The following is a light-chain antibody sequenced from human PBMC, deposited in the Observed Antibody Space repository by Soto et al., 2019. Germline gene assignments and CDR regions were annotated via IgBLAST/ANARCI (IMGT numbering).Light chain of an antibody. V-gene: IGLV1-51*01. Sequence: QSALTQPPSVSAAPGQKVTISCSGSSSNIGNNYVSWYQQLPGTAPKLLIYDNNKRPSGIPDRFSGSKSGTSATLGITGLQTGDEADYYCGTWDNSLSAWVFGGGTKLTVL. CDR2: DNN. CDR1: SSNIGNNY. CDR3: GTWDNSLSAWV. J-gene: IGLJ3*02.